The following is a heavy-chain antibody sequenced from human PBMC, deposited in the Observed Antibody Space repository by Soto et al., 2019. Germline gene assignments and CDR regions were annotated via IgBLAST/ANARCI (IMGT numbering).Heavy chain of an antibody. Sequence: QVQLVESGGGVVQPGTSRRLSGSASGFTFSTYGMHWVLQAPGKGLEWVASIHHDGSNTYYADTAKGRFTVSKDNSRNTVLWQMVSLRGGDIAVYFCARWIGSLNYASWCQGTLLLVSS. D-gene: IGHD2-2*01. J-gene: IGHJ1*01. CDR2: IHHDGSNT. V-gene: IGHV3-33*02. CDR3: ARWIGSLNYAS. CDR1: GFTFSTYG.